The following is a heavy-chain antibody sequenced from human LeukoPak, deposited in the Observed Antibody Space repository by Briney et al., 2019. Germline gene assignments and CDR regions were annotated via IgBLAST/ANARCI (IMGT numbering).Heavy chain of an antibody. D-gene: IGHD4-17*01. V-gene: IGHV1-2*02. CDR1: GYTLTAYY. CDR3: ARGDYGRADP. Sequence: GASVKVSCKASGYTLTAYYIHWVRQAPGQGLDWMGLINPNTGVKKFAQKFHGRVTMSRDTSMTTAYMELNRLTTDNTAMYYCARGDYGRADPWGQGSLVTVSS. CDR2: INPNTGVK. J-gene: IGHJ5*02.